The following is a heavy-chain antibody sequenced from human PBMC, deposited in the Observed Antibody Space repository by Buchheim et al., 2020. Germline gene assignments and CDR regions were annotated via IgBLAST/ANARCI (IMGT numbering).Heavy chain of an antibody. D-gene: IGHD3-10*01. V-gene: IGHV3-30-3*01. J-gene: IGHJ6*02. CDR2: ISYDGSNK. CDR1: GFTFSSYA. CDR3: ARDRGFSSGMDV. Sequence: QVQLVESGGGVVQPGRSLRLSCAASGFTFSSYAMHWVRQAPGKGLEWVAVISYDGSNKYYADSVKGRFTISRDNSKNTRYLQMNSRRAEDTAVYYCARDRGFSSGMDVWGQGTT.